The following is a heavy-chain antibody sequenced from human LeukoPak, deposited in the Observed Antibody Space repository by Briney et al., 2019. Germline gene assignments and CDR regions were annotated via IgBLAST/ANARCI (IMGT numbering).Heavy chain of an antibody. CDR1: GYTFTSYD. CDR2: INTNTGNP. Sequence: ASVKVSCKASGYTFTSYDISWVRQAPGQGLEWMGWINTNTGNPTYAQGFTGRFVFSLDTSVGTTYLQINSLKTEDTAVYYCARGGYSRGQGSPFDYWGQGTLVTVSS. CDR3: ARGGYSRGQGSPFDY. V-gene: IGHV7-4-1*02. D-gene: IGHD6-19*01. J-gene: IGHJ4*02.